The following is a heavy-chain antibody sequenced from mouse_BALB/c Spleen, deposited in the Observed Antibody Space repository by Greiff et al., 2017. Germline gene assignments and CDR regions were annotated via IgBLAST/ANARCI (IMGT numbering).Heavy chain of an antibody. D-gene: IGHD2-1*01. CDR1: GYSFTSYW. CDR2: IYPGNSDT. CDR3: TRGGNYEYFDV. V-gene: IGHV1-5*01. Sequence: EVQLQQSGTVLARPGASVKMSCKASGYSFTSYWMHWVKQRPGQGLEWVGAIYPGNSDTSYNQKFKGKAKLTAVTSASTAYMELSSLTNEDSAVYYCTRGGNYEYFDVWGAGTTVTVSS. J-gene: IGHJ1*01.